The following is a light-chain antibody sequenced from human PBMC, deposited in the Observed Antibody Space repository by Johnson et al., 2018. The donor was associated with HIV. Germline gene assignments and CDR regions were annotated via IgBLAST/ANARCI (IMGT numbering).Light chain of an antibody. CDR3: GTWDSSLSAGRYV. Sequence: QSVLTQPPSVSAAPGQKVTISCSGNSSNIENNYVSWYQQLPGTAPKLLIYDNNKRPSGIPDRFSGSKSGTSATLGITGLQTGDEADYYCGTWDSSLSAGRYVFGSGTRVTVL. CDR1: SSNIENNY. J-gene: IGLJ1*01. V-gene: IGLV1-51*01. CDR2: DNN.